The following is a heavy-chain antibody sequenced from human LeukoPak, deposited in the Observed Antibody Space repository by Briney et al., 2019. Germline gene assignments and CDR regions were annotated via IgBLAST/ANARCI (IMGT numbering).Heavy chain of an antibody. CDR3: ARKYCGGGSCYYYFDY. CDR1: GFTFSSYE. V-gene: IGHV3-48*03. CDR2: ISSSGSTI. Sequence: GGSLRRSCAASGFTFSSYEMNWVRQAPGKGLEWVSYISSSGSTIYYADSVKGRFTISRDNAKNSLYLQMNSLRAEDTAVYYCARKYCGGGSCYYYFDYWGQGTLVTVSS. D-gene: IGHD2-15*01. J-gene: IGHJ4*02.